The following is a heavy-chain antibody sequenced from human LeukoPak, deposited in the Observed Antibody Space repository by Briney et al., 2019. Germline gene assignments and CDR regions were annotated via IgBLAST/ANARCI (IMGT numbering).Heavy chain of an antibody. V-gene: IGHV3-33*01. J-gene: IGHJ6*02. CDR3: ARDSGYDFSRAYYYYGMDV. CDR1: GFTFSSYG. Sequence: PGGSLRLSCAASGFTFSSYGMHWVRQAPGKGLEWVAVIWYDGSNKYYADSVKGRFTISRDNSKSTLYLQMNSLRAEDTAVYYCARDSGYDFSRAYYYYGMDVWGQGTTVTVSS. CDR2: IWYDGSNK. D-gene: IGHD5-12*01.